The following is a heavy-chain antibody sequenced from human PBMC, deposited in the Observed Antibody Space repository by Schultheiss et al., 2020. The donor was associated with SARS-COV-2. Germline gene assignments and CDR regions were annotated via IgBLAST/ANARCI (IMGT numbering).Heavy chain of an antibody. CDR3: ARERNFNCSGGRCSDAFDI. Sequence: GGSLRLSCAASGFTFSSYSMNWVRQAPGKGLEWVAVISWDGSNKYYADSVKGRFTISRDNSKNTLYLQMNSLRAEDTAVYYCARERNFNCSGGRCSDAFDIWGQGTMVTVSS. V-gene: IGHV3-33*08. D-gene: IGHD2-15*01. J-gene: IGHJ3*02. CDR1: GFTFSSYS. CDR2: ISWDGSNK.